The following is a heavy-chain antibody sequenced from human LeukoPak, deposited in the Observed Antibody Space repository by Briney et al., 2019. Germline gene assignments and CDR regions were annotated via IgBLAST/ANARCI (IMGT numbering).Heavy chain of an antibody. Sequence: ASVKVSCKASGYTFTGYYMHWVRQAPGQGLEWMGWINPNSGGTNYAQKFQGRVTMTRDTSISTAYMELSSLRSEDTAVYYCAINFWSGYPSFDYWGQGTLVTVSS. CDR1: GYTFTGYY. CDR3: AINFWSGYPSFDY. D-gene: IGHD3-3*01. J-gene: IGHJ4*02. CDR2: INPNSGGT. V-gene: IGHV1-2*02.